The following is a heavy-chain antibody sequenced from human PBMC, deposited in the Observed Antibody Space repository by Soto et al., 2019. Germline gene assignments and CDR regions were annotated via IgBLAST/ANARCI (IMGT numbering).Heavy chain of an antibody. D-gene: IGHD3-10*01. Sequence: PSETLSLTCTVSGGSISSSSYYWGWIRQPPGMGLEWIGTIYYNGSTSYTPSLKSRVTISVDTSKNQFSLILSSVTAADTAVYYCARRMVRGIITFDYWGQGALVTVS. V-gene: IGHV4-39*01. CDR3: ARRMVRGIITFDY. J-gene: IGHJ4*02. CDR2: IYYNGST. CDR1: GGSISSSSYY.